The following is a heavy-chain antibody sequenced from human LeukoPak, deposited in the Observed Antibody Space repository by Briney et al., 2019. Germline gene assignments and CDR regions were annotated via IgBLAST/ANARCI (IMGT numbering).Heavy chain of an antibody. D-gene: IGHD3-10*01. J-gene: IGHJ4*02. CDR1: GFTFSTYA. Sequence: PGGSLRLSCAVSGFTFSTYAMTWVRQAPGKGLEWVSVISGSGDRTFNPDSVQGRFTISRDNSKNTLYLQMNSLRGDDTAIYYCAKSRAGVNAPLDYWGQGTLVTVSS. CDR3: AKSRAGVNAPLDY. CDR2: ISGSGDRT. V-gene: IGHV3-23*01.